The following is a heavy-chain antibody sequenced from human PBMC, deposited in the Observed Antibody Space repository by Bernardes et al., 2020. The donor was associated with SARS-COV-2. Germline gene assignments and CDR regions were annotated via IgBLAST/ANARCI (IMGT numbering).Heavy chain of an antibody. CDR1: GASISSTNYY. CDR3: ARHTTPTRYTSGWYDVGYYGIDV. CDR2: IYYIGST. Sequence: SETLSLTCTVSGASISSTNYYWGWIRQPPGKGLEWIGSIYYIGSTSYNPSLKSRVTISVDTSKNQFSLKLNSVTAADTAVYFCARHTTPTRYTSGWYDVGYYGIDVWGRGTTVTVSS. J-gene: IGHJ6*02. V-gene: IGHV4-39*01. D-gene: IGHD6-19*01.